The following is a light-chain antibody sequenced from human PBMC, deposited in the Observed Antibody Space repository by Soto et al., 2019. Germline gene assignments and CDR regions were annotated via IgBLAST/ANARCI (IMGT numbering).Light chain of an antibody. CDR3: QQYNSYPNT. Sequence: DIQMTQSPSTLSASVGDRVTITCRASQSISTWLAWYQQKPGKAPKLLIYDASSLQGGVPSRFSGSGSGTEFTLAISSLHPDDLATYYCQQYNSYPNTFGQGTKLQIK. J-gene: IGKJ2*01. V-gene: IGKV1-5*01. CDR1: QSISTW. CDR2: DAS.